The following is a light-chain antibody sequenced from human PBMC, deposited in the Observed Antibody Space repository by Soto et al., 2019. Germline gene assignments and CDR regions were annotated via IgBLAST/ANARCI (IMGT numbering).Light chain of an antibody. CDR2: DAS. CDR3: QQANSFPIT. V-gene: IGKV1-5*01. J-gene: IGKJ5*01. CDR1: QSISSW. Sequence: DIQMTQSPSTKSASVGDRVTITCRASQSISSWLAWYQQKPGKAPKLLIYDASTLESGVPSRFSGTGSGTEFTFSITSLQTEDFGTYYCQQANSFPITFGQGTRLEIK.